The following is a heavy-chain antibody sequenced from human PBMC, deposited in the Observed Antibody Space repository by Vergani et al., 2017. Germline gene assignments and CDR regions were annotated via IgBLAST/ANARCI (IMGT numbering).Heavy chain of an antibody. Sequence: QVQLQESGPGLVKPSQTLSLTCTVSGGSINSQNYYWSWIRQPAGKGLEWIGRINTSGSTNYNPSLKSRVTMSEDTSKNQFSLNLTSVTAADTAVYFCARGSCLGGSCYKPLFDYWGQGILVTVSS. D-gene: IGHD2-15*01. CDR3: ARGSCLGGSCYKPLFDY. CDR2: INTSGST. V-gene: IGHV4-61*02. J-gene: IGHJ4*02. CDR1: GGSINSQNYY.